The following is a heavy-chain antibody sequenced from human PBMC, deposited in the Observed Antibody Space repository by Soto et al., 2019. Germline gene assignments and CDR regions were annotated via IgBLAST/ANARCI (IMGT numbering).Heavy chain of an antibody. Sequence: QGRLQESGPGLVKPSETLSLTCTVSGGTISTYYWNWIRQPPGKGLEWIGYIYYSGSTNYTPSLRGRAILSVDTSKSWFSLRLDSLTAADTAVYYDARGSAVPTLRWMEVWGQGTTVTVSS. CDR3: ARGSAVPTLRWMEV. CDR2: IYYSGST. D-gene: IGHD4-4*01. J-gene: IGHJ6*02. V-gene: IGHV4-59*01. CDR1: GGTISTYY.